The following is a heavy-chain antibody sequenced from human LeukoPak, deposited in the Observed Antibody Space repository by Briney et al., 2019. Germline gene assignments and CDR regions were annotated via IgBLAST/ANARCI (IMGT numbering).Heavy chain of an antibody. CDR3: ARDRLKLWSGGSCWFALDI. Sequence: GASVKVSCKASGYSFTSYGIGRVRQAPGQGIEVVGWISTYNDNTNYAQKLQGRVTMTTDTSTSTAYMELRSLRSYDTAVYYCARDRLKLWSGGSCWFALDIWGQGTMVTVSS. CDR1: GYSFTSYG. J-gene: IGHJ3*02. V-gene: IGHV1-18*01. D-gene: IGHD2-15*01. CDR2: ISTYNDNT.